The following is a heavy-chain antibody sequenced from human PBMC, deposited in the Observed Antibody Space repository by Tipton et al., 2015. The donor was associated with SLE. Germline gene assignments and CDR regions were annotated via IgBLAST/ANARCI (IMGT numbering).Heavy chain of an antibody. D-gene: IGHD3-3*01. V-gene: IGHV4-31*03. CDR3: ARALGDCWSGYPCAVDN. J-gene: IGHJ3*02. CDR2: MYYTGST. Sequence: TLSLTCTVSGGSISSGGYYWSWIRQDPGKGLEWMEHMYYTGSTYDNPSLKSRVTISEDTSKNQFSLKLSSVTAADTAVYYCARALGDCWSGYPCAVDNWGQGTMVTVSS. CDR1: GGSISSGGYY.